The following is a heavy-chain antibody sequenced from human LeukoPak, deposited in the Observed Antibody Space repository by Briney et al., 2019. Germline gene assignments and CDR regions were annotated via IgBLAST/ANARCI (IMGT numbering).Heavy chain of an antibody. V-gene: IGHV4-34*01. CDR3: TRALGYCSGGSCYAHP. D-gene: IGHD2-15*01. Sequence: SETLSLTCAVYGGSFSGYYWSWIRQPPGKGLEWNGEINHSGSTNYNPSLKSRVTISVDTSKNQFSLKPSSVTAADTAVYYCTRALGYCSGGSCYAHPWGQGTLVTVSS. J-gene: IGHJ5*02. CDR2: INHSGST. CDR1: GGSFSGYY.